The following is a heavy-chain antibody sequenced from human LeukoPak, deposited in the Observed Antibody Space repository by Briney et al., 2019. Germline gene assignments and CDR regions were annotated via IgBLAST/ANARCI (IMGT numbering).Heavy chain of an antibody. Sequence: PGGSLRLSCAASGFTFSSYSMNWVRQAPGKGREWVSSISSSSYIYYADSVKGRFTISRDNAKNSLYVQMNSLRAEDTAVYYCARVYYGDYEGDYWGQGTLVTVSS. D-gene: IGHD4-17*01. CDR3: ARVYYGDYEGDY. J-gene: IGHJ4*02. CDR1: GFTFSSYS. CDR2: ISSSSYI. V-gene: IGHV3-21*01.